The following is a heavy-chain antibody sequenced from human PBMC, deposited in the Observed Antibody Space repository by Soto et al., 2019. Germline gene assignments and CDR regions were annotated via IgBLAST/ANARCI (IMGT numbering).Heavy chain of an antibody. CDR2: IYQSGVT. CDR3: AGMPYTSGLRFDP. J-gene: IGHJ5*02. Sequence: SETLSLTCNMSGDSYSISTYSWSWIRQPPGKALQWIGFIYQSGVTSFNPSLASRVSISLDRSNNQCSLKLKSVTAADTAVYFCAGMPYTSGLRFDPWGPGTLVTVSS. D-gene: IGHD6-19*01. V-gene: IGHV4-30-2*01. CDR1: GDSYSISTYS.